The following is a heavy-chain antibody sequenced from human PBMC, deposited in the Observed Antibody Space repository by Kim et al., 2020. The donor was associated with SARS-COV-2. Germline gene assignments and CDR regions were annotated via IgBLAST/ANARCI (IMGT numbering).Heavy chain of an antibody. CDR1: GGSISTYY. J-gene: IGHJ2*01. Sequence: SETLSLTCTVSGGSISTYYWSWIRQPPGKGLDWIGYINYSGSTNYTPSLQSRVSISVDTSKNQFSLKLRSVTAADTAVYYCARGIRPPDWSFELWGRGTLVTVSS. D-gene: IGHD5-18*01. V-gene: IGHV4-59*01. CDR3: ARGIRPPDWSFEL. CDR2: INYSGST.